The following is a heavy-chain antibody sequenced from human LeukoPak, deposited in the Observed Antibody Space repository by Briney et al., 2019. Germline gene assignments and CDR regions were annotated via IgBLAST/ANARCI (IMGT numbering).Heavy chain of an antibody. CDR2: ISGSGGST. CDR3: AKGLCSGGSCYDY. CDR1: GFTFSSYA. V-gene: IGHV3-23*01. J-gene: IGHJ4*02. D-gene: IGHD2-15*01. Sequence: PGGSLRLSCAASGFTFSSYAMSWVRQAPGKGLEWVSAISGSGGSTYCADSVKGRFTISRDNSKNTLYLQMNSLRAEDTAVYYCAKGLCSGGSCYDYWGQGTLVTVSS.